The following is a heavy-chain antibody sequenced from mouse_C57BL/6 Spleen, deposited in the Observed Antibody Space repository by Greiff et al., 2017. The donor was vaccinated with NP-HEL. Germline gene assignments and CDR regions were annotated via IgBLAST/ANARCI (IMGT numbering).Heavy chain of an antibody. CDR3: AREADITTVTHYAMDY. Sequence: ESGPGLVKPSQSLSLTCSVTGYSITSGYYWNWIRQFPGNKLEWMGYISYDGSNNYNPSLKNRISITRDTSKNQFFLKLNSVTTEDTATYYCAREADITTVTHYAMDYWGQGTSVTVSS. J-gene: IGHJ4*01. V-gene: IGHV3-6*01. D-gene: IGHD1-1*01. CDR1: GYSITSGYY. CDR2: ISYDGSN.